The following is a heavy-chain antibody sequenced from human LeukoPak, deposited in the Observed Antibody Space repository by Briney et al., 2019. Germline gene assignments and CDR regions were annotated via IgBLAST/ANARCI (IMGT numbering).Heavy chain of an antibody. CDR3: ARDPRWLTPNCTSTSCYENYFNP. V-gene: IGHV4-38-2*02. J-gene: IGHJ5*02. CDR1: GYSISSGYQ. Sequence: SETLSLPCAVSGYSISSGYQWAWVRQSPGKGLEWIGSIYHSGSAHYNPSLKSGVTISVETSKNQFSLKMYSVTAADTAVYYCARDPRWLTPNCTSTSCYENYFNPWGQGTLVTVSS. D-gene: IGHD2-2*01. CDR2: IYHSGSA.